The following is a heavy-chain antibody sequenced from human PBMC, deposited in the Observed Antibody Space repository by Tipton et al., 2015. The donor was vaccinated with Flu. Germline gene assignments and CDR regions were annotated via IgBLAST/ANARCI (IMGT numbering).Heavy chain of an antibody. J-gene: IGHJ4*02. V-gene: IGHV1-18*01. D-gene: IGHD6-6*01. CDR3: ARYVGSSSSGLGLDY. CDR2: ISAYNGST. Sequence: QVQLVQSGAEVKKPGASVKVSCKASGYTFTSYGISWVRQAPGQGLAWMGWISAYNGSTTYAQKLQGRVTMTTDTSTSTAYMELRSLRSDDTAVYYCARYVGSSSSGLGLDYWGQGTLVTVSS. CDR1: GYTFTSYG.